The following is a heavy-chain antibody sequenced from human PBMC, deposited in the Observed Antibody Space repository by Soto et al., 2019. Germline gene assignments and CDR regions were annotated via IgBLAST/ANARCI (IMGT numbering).Heavy chain of an antibody. V-gene: IGHV3-30-3*01. CDR2: ISYDGSNK. CDR1: GFTFSSYA. Sequence: GGSLRLSCAASGFTFSSYAMHWVRQAPGKGLEWVAVISYDGSNKYYADSVKGRFTISRDNSKNTLYLQMNSLRAEDTAVYYCARDSWIFMVRGFLSYGMDVWGQGTTVTVSS. D-gene: IGHD3-10*01. CDR3: ARDSWIFMVRGFLSYGMDV. J-gene: IGHJ6*02.